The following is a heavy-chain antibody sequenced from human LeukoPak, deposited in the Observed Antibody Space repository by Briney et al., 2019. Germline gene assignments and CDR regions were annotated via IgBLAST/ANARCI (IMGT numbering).Heavy chain of an antibody. Sequence: GGSLRLSCAASGFTFDDYGMSWVRQAPGKGLEWVSGINWNGGSTGYADSVKGRFTISGDNAKNSLYLQMNSLRAEDTALYYCAREAQIAAAGTYGYWGQGTLVTVSS. V-gene: IGHV3-20*04. CDR2: INWNGGST. D-gene: IGHD6-13*01. J-gene: IGHJ4*02. CDR1: GFTFDDYG. CDR3: AREAQIAAAGTYGY.